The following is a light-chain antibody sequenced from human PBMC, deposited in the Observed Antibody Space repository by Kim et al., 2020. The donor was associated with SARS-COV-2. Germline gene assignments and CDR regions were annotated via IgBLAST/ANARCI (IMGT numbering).Light chain of an antibody. J-gene: IGLJ3*02. Sequence: GRSGTVSCTGTSSDVGAYDRVCWYQQSPGTAPKLMIYELTNRPPGVPDRFSGSKSGNTASLTISGLQAEDEGDYYCSSYTNTDSFVFGGGTQLTVL. V-gene: IGLV2-18*02. CDR3: SSYTNTDSFV. CDR2: ELT. CDR1: SSDVGAYDR.